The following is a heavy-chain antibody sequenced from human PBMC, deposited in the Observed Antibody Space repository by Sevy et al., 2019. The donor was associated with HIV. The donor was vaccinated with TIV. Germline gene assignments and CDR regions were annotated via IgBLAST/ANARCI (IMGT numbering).Heavy chain of an antibody. V-gene: IGHV4-38-2*02. CDR1: GYFISSSYY. CDR3: VRGASYYASGALYFDY. D-gene: IGHD3-10*01. J-gene: IGHJ4*02. CDR2: GHYDGRT. Sequence: SETLSLICTVSGYFISSSYYWGWIRQPPGKGLEYIGTGHYDGRTYYNPSLMSRVTVSLETSNNQFSLKGTSVTAADTAAYFCVRGASYYASGALYFDYWGQGTLVTVSS.